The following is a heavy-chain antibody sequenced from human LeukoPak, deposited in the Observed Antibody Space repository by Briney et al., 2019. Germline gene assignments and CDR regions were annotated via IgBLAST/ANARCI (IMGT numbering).Heavy chain of an antibody. CDR2: ISAYNGNT. Sequence: ASVKVSCKASGYTFTSYGISWVRQAPGQGLEWMGWISAYNGNTNYAQKLQGRVTMTTDTSTSTAYMELRSLTSDDTAVDYCSRGRGRGPIYFPFASWGKGPLV. CDR3: SRGRGRGPIYFPFAS. J-gene: IGHJ4*02. CDR1: GYTFTSYG. D-gene: IGHD3-10*01. V-gene: IGHV1-18*01.